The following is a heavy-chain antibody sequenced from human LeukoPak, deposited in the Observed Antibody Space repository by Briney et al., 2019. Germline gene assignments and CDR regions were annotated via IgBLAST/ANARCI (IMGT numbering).Heavy chain of an antibody. V-gene: IGHV3-15*01. Sequence: GGSLRLSCAASGFTFRDAWMTWDRQAPGKGLEWVGRIRSKTDGGTTDYAVSVQGRFTISRDDSKNTLYLQMSSLKTEDTAVYYCAKHIYGVVSIQQWGQGTLVTVSS. D-gene: IGHD3-3*01. CDR2: IRSKTDGGTT. CDR1: GFTFRDAW. J-gene: IGHJ1*01. CDR3: AKHIYGVVSIQQ.